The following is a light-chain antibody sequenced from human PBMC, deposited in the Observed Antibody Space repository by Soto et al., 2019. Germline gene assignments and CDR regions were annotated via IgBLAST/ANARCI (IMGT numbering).Light chain of an antibody. CDR3: GSYTTSSNYV. J-gene: IGLJ1*01. CDR1: SSDSDAYNY. Sequence: LTQPASVSGSPGQSITISCTGTSSDSDAYNYVSWYQQHPGKAPKLMIYDVSNRPSGISNRFSGSKSGNTASLTISGLQAEDEADYYCGSYTTSSNYVFGTGTKLTVL. V-gene: IGLV2-14*01. CDR2: DVS.